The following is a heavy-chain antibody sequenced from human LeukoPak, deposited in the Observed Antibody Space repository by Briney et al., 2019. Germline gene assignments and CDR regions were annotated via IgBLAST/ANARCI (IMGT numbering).Heavy chain of an antibody. CDR3: ARDQWMITFGGVIAFDAFDI. CDR1: GVSISSSSYY. V-gene: IGHV4-39*07. CDR2: IYYSGST. J-gene: IGHJ3*02. Sequence: PSETLSLTCTVSGVSISSSSYYWGWIRQPPGKGLEWIGSIYYSGSTYYNPSLKSRVTISVDTSKNQFSLKLSSVTAADTAVYYCARDQWMITFGGVIAFDAFDIWGQGTMVTVSS. D-gene: IGHD3-16*02.